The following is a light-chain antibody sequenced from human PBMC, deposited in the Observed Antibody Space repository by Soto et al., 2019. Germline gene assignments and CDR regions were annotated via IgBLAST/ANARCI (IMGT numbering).Light chain of an antibody. CDR1: SSDVGSYNR. CDR3: SSYTSSSTLV. J-gene: IGLJ2*01. V-gene: IGLV2-18*02. Sequence: QSVLTQPPSVSGSPGQSVTISCTGTSSDVGSYNRVSWYQQPPGTAPKLMIFEVSNRPSGVPDRFSASKSGNTASLTISGLQAEDEADYYCSSYTSSSTLVFGGGTKLTVL. CDR2: EVS.